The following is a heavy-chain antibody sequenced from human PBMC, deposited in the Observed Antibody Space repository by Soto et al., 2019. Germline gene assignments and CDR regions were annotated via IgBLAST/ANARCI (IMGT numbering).Heavy chain of an antibody. D-gene: IGHD3-3*01. V-gene: IGHV3-15*01. J-gene: IGHJ3*02. CDR2: IKSKTDGGTT. CDR3: TTAESIRFLDWLSWRLIDVFDI. Sequence: PGGSLRLSCAASAFTFSNAWMSWVRQAPGKGLEWVGRIKSKTDGGTTDYAAPVKGRFTISRDDSKNTLYLQMNSLKTEDTAVYYCTTAESIRFLDWLSWRLIDVFDIWAQRTMDIVSS. CDR1: AFTFSNAW.